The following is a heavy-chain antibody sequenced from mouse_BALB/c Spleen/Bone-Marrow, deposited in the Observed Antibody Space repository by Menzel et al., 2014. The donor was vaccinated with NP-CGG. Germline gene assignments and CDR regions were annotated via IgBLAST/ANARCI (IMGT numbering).Heavy chain of an antibody. CDR2: ISSGSSTI. D-gene: IGHD1-3*01. V-gene: IGHV5-17*02. CDR3: ARYNTYDPMDY. Sequence: EVKLMESGGGLVQPGGSRKLSCAASGFTFSSFGMHWVRQAPEKGLEWVAYISSGSSTIYYADTVKGRFTISRDDPKNTLFLQMASLGSEDTAIYYCARYNTYDPMDYWGQGTSVTVSS. J-gene: IGHJ4*01. CDR1: GFTFSSFG.